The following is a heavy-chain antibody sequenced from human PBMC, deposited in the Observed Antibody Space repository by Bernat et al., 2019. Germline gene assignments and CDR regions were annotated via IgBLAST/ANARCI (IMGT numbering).Heavy chain of an antibody. CDR1: GYTLTELS. CDR3: ATGYLDRSLFDY. J-gene: IGHJ4*02. D-gene: IGHD1-14*01. V-gene: IGHV1-24*01. CDR2: FDPEDGET. Sequence: QVRLVQSGAEVKKPGASVKVSCKVSGYTLTELSMHWVRQAPGKGLEWMGGFDPEDGETIYAQKFQGRVTMTEDTSTDTADMELSSLRSEDTAVYYCATGYLDRSLFDYWGQGTLVTVSS.